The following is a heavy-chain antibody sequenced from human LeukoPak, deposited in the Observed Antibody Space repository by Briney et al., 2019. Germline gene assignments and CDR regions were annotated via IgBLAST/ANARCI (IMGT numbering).Heavy chain of an antibody. CDR3: ASRPPIF. J-gene: IGHJ4*02. CDR1: GFTFHDYA. CDR2: INWNSDNM. Sequence: PGRSLRLSCAASGFTFHDYAIHWVRQAPGRGLEWVSGINWNSDNMGYADSVKGRFTISRDNSKNTLYLQMNNLRAADTAVYYCASRPPIFWGQGTLVTVSS. V-gene: IGHV3-9*01. D-gene: IGHD3-3*01.